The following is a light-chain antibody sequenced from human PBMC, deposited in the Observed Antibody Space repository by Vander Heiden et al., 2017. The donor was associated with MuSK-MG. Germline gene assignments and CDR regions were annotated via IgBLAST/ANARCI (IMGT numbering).Light chain of an antibody. CDR2: QDS. J-gene: IGLJ1*01. Sequence: SSELTQPPSASVSPGQTASITCSGDKLGAKYACWYQQKPGQSPVLVIYQDSKRPSGIPERFSGSNSGNTATLTISGTQAMDEADYYCQAWDSSTAHYVFGTGTKVTVL. CDR1: KLGAKY. V-gene: IGLV3-1*01. CDR3: QAWDSSTAHYV.